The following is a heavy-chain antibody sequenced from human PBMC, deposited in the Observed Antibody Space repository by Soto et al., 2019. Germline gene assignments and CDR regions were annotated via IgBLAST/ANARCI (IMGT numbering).Heavy chain of an antibody. CDR3: ASQYSSGWYYFDY. CDR2: ISGSGGST. Sequence: GGSLRLSCAASGFTFSSYAMSWVRQAPGEGLEWVSAISGSGGSTYYADSVTGRVTLSRDNSKNTLYLQMNSLRAEDTAVYYCASQYSSGWYYFDYWGQGTLVTVSS. D-gene: IGHD6-19*01. V-gene: IGHV3-23*01. CDR1: GFTFSSYA. J-gene: IGHJ4*02.